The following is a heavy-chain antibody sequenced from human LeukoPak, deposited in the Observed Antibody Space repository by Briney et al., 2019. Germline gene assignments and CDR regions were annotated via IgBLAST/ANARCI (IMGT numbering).Heavy chain of an antibody. CDR2: IYYSGST. D-gene: IGHD4-23*01. Sequence: TSETLSLTCTVSGGSISSYYWSWIRQPPGKGLEWIGYIYYSGSTYYNPSLKSRVTISVDTSKNQFSLKLSSVTAADTAVYYCAGDNSPGPNEAATDYWGQGTLVTVSS. CDR3: AGDNSPGPNEAATDY. CDR1: GGSISSYY. V-gene: IGHV4-59*06. J-gene: IGHJ4*02.